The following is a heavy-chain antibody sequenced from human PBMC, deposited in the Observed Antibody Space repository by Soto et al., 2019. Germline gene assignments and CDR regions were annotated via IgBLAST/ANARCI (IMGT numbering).Heavy chain of an antibody. Sequence: QVQLVQSGTEVKKPGTSVKVSCKASGGTFRNYPINWVRQAPGQALEWMGSIFPLTDIPDYAQNFQARLTISADKSTSTAYMELSSLTSDDTAMYFCARCPLVVLNYFESWGQGTLVTVSS. CDR1: GGTFRNYP. J-gene: IGHJ4*02. CDR2: IFPLTDIP. V-gene: IGHV1-69*02. CDR3: ARCPLVVLNYFES.